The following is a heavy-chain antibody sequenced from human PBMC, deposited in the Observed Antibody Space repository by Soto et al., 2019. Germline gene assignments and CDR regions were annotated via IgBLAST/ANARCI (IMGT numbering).Heavy chain of an antibody. CDR2: VYSSGTT. D-gene: IGHD3-10*01. V-gene: IGHV4-4*07. J-gene: IGHJ4*02. CDR3: ARDIGSCAYGERY. Sequence: SETRSLTGSVCGGSIIRYWWSWIRQPAGKGVEGIGRVYSSGTTDYNPSLNSRANMSVETSKKHFSLNLSSVTAADTAVYYCARDIGSCAYGERYWGQGIQVTDSS. CDR1: GGSIIRYW.